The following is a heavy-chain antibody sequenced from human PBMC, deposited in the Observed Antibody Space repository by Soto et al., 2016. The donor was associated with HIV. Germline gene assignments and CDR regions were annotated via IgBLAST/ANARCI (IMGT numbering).Heavy chain of an antibody. J-gene: IGHJ4*02. Sequence: QVQLVQSGAAVKKPGSSMKVSCKASGGTFSSYAISWVRQAPGQGLEWMGGIIPIFGTANYAQKFRGRVTITADKSTSTAYMELSSLRSEDTAVYYCARSVGGNSDFFDYWGQGTLVTVSS. D-gene: IGHD4-4*01. V-gene: IGHV1-69*06. CDR2: IIPIFGTA. CDR3: ARSVGGNSDFFDY. CDR1: GGTFSSYA.